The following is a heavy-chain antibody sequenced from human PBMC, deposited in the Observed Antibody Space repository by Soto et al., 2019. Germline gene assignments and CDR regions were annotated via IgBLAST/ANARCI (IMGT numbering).Heavy chain of an antibody. CDR2: FNPILSFS. V-gene: IGHV1-69*02. D-gene: IGHD3-10*01. CDR1: GDTFNFYT. CDR3: ATSFVSGSRAFDY. J-gene: IGHJ4*02. Sequence: QVQLVQSGAEVKKPGSSVKVSCKASGDTFNFYTINWVRQVPGLGLEWMGRFNPILSFSNSALKFQGRVTLTPDKSTSTAYMVLSSLRSEDTAIYYCATSFVSGSRAFDYWGQVALVTVSS.